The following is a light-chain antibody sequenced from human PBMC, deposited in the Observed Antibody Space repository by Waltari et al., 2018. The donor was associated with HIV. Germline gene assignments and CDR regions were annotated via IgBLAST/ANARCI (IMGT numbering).Light chain of an antibody. CDR2: DNN. CDR3: GTWDSSLSAGGV. J-gene: IGLJ3*02. Sequence: QSVLTQPPSVSAAPGQKVTISSSGCSPNIGHNYVSWYQQLPGTAPTLLIYDNNKRPSGIPDRFSGSKSGTSATLGITGLQPGDEADYYCGTWDSSLSAGGVFGGGTKLTVL. V-gene: IGLV1-51*01. CDR1: SPNIGHNY.